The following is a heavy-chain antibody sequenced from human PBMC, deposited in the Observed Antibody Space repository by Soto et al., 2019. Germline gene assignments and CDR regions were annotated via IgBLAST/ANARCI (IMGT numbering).Heavy chain of an antibody. J-gene: IGHJ6*02. CDR1: GYSFTSYW. Sequence: HGESLKISCKGSGYSFTSYWIGWVRQMPGKGLEWMGIIYPGDSDTRYSPSFQGQVTISADKSISTAYLQWSSLKASDTAMYYCARRTRGDSSGWPNYYYYGMDVWGQGTTVTVSS. D-gene: IGHD6-19*01. CDR3: ARRTRGDSSGWPNYYYYGMDV. CDR2: IYPGDSDT. V-gene: IGHV5-51*01.